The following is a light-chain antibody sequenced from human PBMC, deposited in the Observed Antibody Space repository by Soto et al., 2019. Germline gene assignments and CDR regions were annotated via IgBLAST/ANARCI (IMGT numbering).Light chain of an antibody. Sequence: QSALTQPASVSGSFGQSITISCTGTGSDVGGYNYDSWYQQHPGKAPKVMIYDVSIRPSGVSPRCSASKSGNTASLSISGLQAEDEAEYYCSSTRSTNTVVFGGGTKLTVL. CDR1: GSDVGGYNY. CDR2: DVS. V-gene: IGLV2-14*01. J-gene: IGLJ3*02. CDR3: SSTRSTNTVV.